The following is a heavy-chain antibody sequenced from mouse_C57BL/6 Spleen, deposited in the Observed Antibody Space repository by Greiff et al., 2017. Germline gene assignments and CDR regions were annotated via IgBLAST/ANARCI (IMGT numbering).Heavy chain of an antibody. Sequence: VQLQQPGPELVKPGASVKISCKASGYSFTDYNMNWVKQSNGKSLEWIGVINPNYGTTSYNQKFKGKATLTVDKSSSTAYMQHNSLTSEDAAVYYCGRSNLDSMDYWGQGTSVTVSS. CDR2: INPNYGTT. V-gene: IGHV1-39*01. CDR1: GYSFTDYN. D-gene: IGHD2-5*01. J-gene: IGHJ4*01. CDR3: GRSNLDSMDY.